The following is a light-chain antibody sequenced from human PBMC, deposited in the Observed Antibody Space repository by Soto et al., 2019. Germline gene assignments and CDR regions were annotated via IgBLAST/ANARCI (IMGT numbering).Light chain of an antibody. CDR3: QKYNSAPST. CDR2: AAS. V-gene: IGKV1-27*01. J-gene: IGKJ1*01. Sequence: DIQMTQSPSSLSASVGDRVTITCRASQGISNYLAWYQQKPGKVPKLLIYAASTLQSGLPSRFSGSGSGTDFTLTISSLQHEDVSTYYCQKYNSAPSTFGQGTKVEIK. CDR1: QGISNY.